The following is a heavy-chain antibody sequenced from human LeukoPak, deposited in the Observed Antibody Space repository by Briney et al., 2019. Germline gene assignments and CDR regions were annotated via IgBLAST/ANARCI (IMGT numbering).Heavy chain of an antibody. CDR1: GFTFSSYW. CDR2: IKQDGSEK. V-gene: IGHV3-7*01. Sequence: GGSLRLSCAASGFTFSSYWMSWVRQAPGKGLEWVANIKQDGSEKYYVDSVKGRFTISRDNAKNSLYLQMNSLRAEDTAVYYCARDRRVYCGGDCYSDYWGQGTLVTVSS. D-gene: IGHD2-21*02. J-gene: IGHJ4*02. CDR3: ARDRRVYCGGDCYSDY.